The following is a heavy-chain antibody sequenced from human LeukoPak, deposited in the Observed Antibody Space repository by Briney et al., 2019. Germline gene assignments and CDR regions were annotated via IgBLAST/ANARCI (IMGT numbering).Heavy chain of an antibody. Sequence: ASVKVSCKASGYTFTSYDINWVRQATGQGLEWMGWMNPNSGNTGYAQKFQGRVTMTRNTSISTAYMELSSLRSEDTAVYYCARGDTYYDILTGYNYYGMGVWGQGTTVTVSS. CDR3: ARGDTYYDILTGYNYYGMGV. D-gene: IGHD3-9*01. J-gene: IGHJ6*02. V-gene: IGHV1-8*01. CDR1: GYTFTSYD. CDR2: MNPNSGNT.